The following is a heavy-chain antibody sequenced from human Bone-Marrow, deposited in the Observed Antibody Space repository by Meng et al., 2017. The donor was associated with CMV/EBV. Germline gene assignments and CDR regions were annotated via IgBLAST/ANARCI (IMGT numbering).Heavy chain of an antibody. J-gene: IGHJ4*02. D-gene: IGHD3-16*01. Sequence: FHNYAISWVRQAPEQGLEWMGGFIPVFGAPDYAQEFQDRLTIVTDESTTSASMELSGLRFEDTAVYFCARGPKIPLGGVNLWPLELWGQGSLVTVSS. CDR3: ARGPKIPLGGVNLWPLEL. CDR1: FHNYA. CDR2: FIPVFGAP. V-gene: IGHV1-69*05.